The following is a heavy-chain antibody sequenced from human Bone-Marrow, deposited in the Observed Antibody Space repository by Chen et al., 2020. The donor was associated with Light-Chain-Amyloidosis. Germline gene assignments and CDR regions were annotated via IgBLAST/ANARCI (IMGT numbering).Heavy chain of an antibody. CDR1: GFTFSSFA. Sequence: EVQLLESGGGLVQPGGSLRLSCAAPGFTFSSFALSWVRQAPGKGLEWVSAISGSGGSTYDADSVKGRFTISRDNSKNTLYLQMNSLRAEDTAVYYCAKKLRGVAVIDAFDIWGQGTMVTVSS. CDR3: AKKLRGVAVIDAFDI. CDR2: ISGSGGST. V-gene: IGHV3-23*01. J-gene: IGHJ3*02. D-gene: IGHD3-3*01.